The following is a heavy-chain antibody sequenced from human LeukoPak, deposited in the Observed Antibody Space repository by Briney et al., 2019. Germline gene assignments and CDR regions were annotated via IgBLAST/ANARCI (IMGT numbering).Heavy chain of an antibody. CDR2: IKSKADGGTT. V-gene: IGHV3-15*01. D-gene: IGHD3-16*01. J-gene: IGHJ4*02. CDR3: AKDVPFTGGGAIVY. CDR1: GLTFFEAW. Sequence: GGSLRLSCAASGLTFFEAWMIWVRQAPGKGLEWVGHIKSKADGGTTDYAAPVKGRFTISRDDSQNALYLQMDTLKTEDTAVYYCAKDVPFTGGGAIVYWGQGTPVTVSS.